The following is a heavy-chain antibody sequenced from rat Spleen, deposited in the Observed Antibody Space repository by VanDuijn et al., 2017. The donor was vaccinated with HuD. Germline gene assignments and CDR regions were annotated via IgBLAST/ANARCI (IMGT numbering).Heavy chain of an antibody. J-gene: IGHJ3*01. D-gene: IGHD1-12*02. CDR2: IKAKSNNYAT. V-gene: IGHV6-8*01. CDR3: TWDYYDANYYYRFTY. CDR1: GFTFSYAW. Sequence: EEQLVESGGSLVQPGKSLKLTCATSGFTFSYAWMHWIRQSPEKQLEWVAQIKAKSNNYATYYAESVKGRFTISRDDSKSSVYLQMNNLKEEDTAIYYCTWDYYDANYYYRFTYWGQGTLVTVSS.